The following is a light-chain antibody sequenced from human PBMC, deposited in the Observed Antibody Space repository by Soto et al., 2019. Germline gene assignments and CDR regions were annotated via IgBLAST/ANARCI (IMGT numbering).Light chain of an antibody. CDR3: QQRSNWPRIT. V-gene: IGKV3-11*01. J-gene: IGKJ4*01. CDR1: QSVSSY. Sequence: IVLRQSPATLSLSPGERATLSCRASQSVSSYLAWYQQKPGQAPRLLIYDASNRATGIPARFSGSGSGTDFTLTISSLEPEDFAVYYCQQRSNWPRITFGGGTKVDIK. CDR2: DAS.